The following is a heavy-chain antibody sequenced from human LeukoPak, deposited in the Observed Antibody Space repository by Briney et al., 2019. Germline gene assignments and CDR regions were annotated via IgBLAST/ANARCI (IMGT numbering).Heavy chain of an antibody. CDR2: IGGSDGST. D-gene: IGHD3-22*01. V-gene: IGHV3-23*01. Sequence: HPGGSLRLSCVASGFTFSTHAMSWVRLTPGKGLEWVSAIGGSDGSTYYADSVKGRFTISRDNSKDTLYLQMNSLRAEDTAVYYCARGYSSGYYYANDAFDIWGQGTMVTVSS. J-gene: IGHJ3*02. CDR1: GFTFSTHA. CDR3: ARGYSSGYYYANDAFDI.